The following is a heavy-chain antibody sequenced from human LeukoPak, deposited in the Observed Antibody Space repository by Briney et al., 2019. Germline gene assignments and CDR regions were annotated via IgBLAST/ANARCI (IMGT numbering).Heavy chain of an antibody. Sequence: GASVKVSCKTSGYTFNSYGISWVRQAPGQGLEWMGWISTYTGNTNYAQKLQGIVTMTTDTSTSTAYMEMRSLTSDDTAVYYCAVVLPPVPNWGQGTLVTVSS. CDR3: AVVLPPVPN. J-gene: IGHJ4*02. CDR2: ISTYTGNT. CDR1: GYTFNSYG. V-gene: IGHV1-18*01. D-gene: IGHD2-2*01.